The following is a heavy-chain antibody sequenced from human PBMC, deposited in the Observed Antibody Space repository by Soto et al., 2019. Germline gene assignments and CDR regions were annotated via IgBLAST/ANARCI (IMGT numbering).Heavy chain of an antibody. V-gene: IGHV3-30*18. CDR2: ILYDGTNK. Sequence: GGSLRLSCAASGFTFSNYAIHWVRQAPGKGLEWVAVILYDGTNKYYADSVKGRFTNSRDNSKNTLYLQMNSLRAEDTAGYYCAKATGLSGRGYFDYWGQGTLVTVSS. CDR1: GFTFSNYA. J-gene: IGHJ4*01. CDR3: AKATGLSGRGYFDY. D-gene: IGHD3-10*01.